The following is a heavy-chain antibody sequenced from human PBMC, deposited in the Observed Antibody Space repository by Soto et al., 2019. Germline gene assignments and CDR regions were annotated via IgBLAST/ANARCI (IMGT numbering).Heavy chain of an antibody. J-gene: IGHJ4*02. CDR1: GFAFSAYW. CDR3: AKLSSGPRGYYFDY. D-gene: IGHD6-19*01. V-gene: IGHV3-23*04. CDR2: ISGSGGST. Sequence: EVQLVESGGGLVQPGGSLRLSCAASGFAFSAYWMSWVRQAPGKGLEWVSAISGSGGSTYYADSVKGRFTISRDNSKNTLYLQMNSLRAEDTAVYYCAKLSSGPRGYYFDYWGQGTLVTVSS.